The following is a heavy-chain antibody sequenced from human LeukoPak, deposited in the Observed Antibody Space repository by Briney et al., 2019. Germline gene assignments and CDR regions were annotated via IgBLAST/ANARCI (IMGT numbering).Heavy chain of an antibody. Sequence: GGSLRLSCAAPGFTFSSYGMHWVRQAPGKGLEWVAVIWYDGSNKYYADSVKGRFTISRDNSKNTLYLQMNSLRAEDTAVYYCARRRQQWLAIDYWGQGTLVTVSS. V-gene: IGHV3-33*01. D-gene: IGHD6-19*01. CDR2: IWYDGSNK. J-gene: IGHJ4*02. CDR1: GFTFSSYG. CDR3: ARRRQQWLAIDY.